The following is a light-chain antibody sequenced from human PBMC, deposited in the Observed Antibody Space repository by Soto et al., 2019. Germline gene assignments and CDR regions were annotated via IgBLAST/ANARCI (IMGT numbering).Light chain of an antibody. CDR1: QSVSRN. CDR3: QQRSNGPSLT. CDR2: GAS. Sequence: EVVITQSPATLSVSPGERATLSCRASQSVSRNLAWYQQKPGQAPRLLIYGASTRATGIPARFSGSGSETDFTLTISSLEPEDSAVYYCQQRSNGPSLTFGGGTKVDI. V-gene: IGKV3-11*01. J-gene: IGKJ4*01.